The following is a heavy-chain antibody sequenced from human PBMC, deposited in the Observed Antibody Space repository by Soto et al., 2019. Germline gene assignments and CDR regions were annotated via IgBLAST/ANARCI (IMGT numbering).Heavy chain of an antibody. Sequence: QVQLVQSGAEVKKTGSSVKVSCKASGGTFSSYAISWVRQAPGQGLEWMGGIIPIFGTANYAQKFQGRVTITADESTSTAYMELRSLRSEDTAVYYCARDSLGATSYYFDYWGQGTLVTVSS. V-gene: IGHV1-69*01. CDR2: IIPIFGTA. D-gene: IGHD5-12*01. J-gene: IGHJ4*02. CDR3: ARDSLGATSYYFDY. CDR1: GGTFSSYA.